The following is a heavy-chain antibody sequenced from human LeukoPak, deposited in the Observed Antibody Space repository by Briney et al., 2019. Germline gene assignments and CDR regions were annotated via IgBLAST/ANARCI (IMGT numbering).Heavy chain of an antibody. CDR3: AKEALGYCSTTSCLNWFDP. V-gene: IGHV3-30-3*01. CDR2: ISYDGTNK. J-gene: IGHJ5*02. D-gene: IGHD2-2*01. Sequence: GGSLRLSCTASGFTFNNYAMHWVRQAPGKGLEWVAFISYDGTNKYYADSVKGRFTISRDNSKNTLYLQMNSLRAEDTAVYYCAKEALGYCSTTSCLNWFDPWGQGTLVTVSS. CDR1: GFTFNNYA.